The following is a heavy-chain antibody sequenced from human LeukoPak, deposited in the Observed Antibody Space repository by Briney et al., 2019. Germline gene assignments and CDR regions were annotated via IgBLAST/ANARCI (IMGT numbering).Heavy chain of an antibody. V-gene: IGHV4-34*01. Sequence: PSETLSLTCAVYGGSFSGYYWSWIRQPPGKGLEWIGEINHSGSTNYNPSLKSRVTISVDTSKNQFSLKLSSVTAADTAVYYCARQEVTAYYFDYWGQGTLVTVSS. CDR3: ARQEVTAYYFDY. J-gene: IGHJ4*02. D-gene: IGHD2-21*02. CDR2: INHSGST. CDR1: GGSFSGYY.